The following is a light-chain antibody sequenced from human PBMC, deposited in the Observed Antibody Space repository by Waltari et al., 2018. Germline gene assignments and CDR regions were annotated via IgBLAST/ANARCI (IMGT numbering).Light chain of an antibody. CDR2: AAS. CDR3: QQSYSTPWT. V-gene: IGKV1-39*01. CDR1: QTITNY. J-gene: IGKJ1*01. Sequence: DIQMTQSPYSLSASVGDRVTITCRASQTITNYINWYQQKSGKAPKLLIYAASSLQSGVPSKFSGSGSGTDFTLTITSLQPEDFATYHCQQSYSTPWTFGQGTKVEIK.